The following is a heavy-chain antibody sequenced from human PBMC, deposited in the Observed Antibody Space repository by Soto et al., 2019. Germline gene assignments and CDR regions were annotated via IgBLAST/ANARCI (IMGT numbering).Heavy chain of an antibody. CDR1: GFSFGSYA. CDR2: ISGSDGKT. J-gene: IGHJ4*02. Sequence: SGGSLRLSCEASGFSFGSYALSWVRQAPGKGLEWVSTISGSDGKTFYADSVKGRFSISRDTSQSTLYLQMNSLRADDTAMYYCARWSYLDYWGQGTRVTVSS. V-gene: IGHV3-23*01. D-gene: IGHD3-3*01. CDR3: ARWSYLDY.